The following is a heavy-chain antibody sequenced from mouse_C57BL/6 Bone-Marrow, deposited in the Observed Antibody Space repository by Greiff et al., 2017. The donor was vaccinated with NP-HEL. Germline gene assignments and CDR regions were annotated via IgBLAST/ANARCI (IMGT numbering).Heavy chain of an antibody. V-gene: IGHV5-4*01. J-gene: IGHJ4*01. CDR1: GFTFSSYA. D-gene: IGHD2-5*01. Sequence: DVHLVESGGGLVKPGGSLKLSCAASGFTFSSYAMSWVRQTPEKRLEWVATISDGGSYTYYPDNVKGRFTISRDNAKNNLYLQMSHLKSEDTAMYYCARSYYSNYRRGYAMDYWGQGTSVTVSS. CDR3: ARSYYSNYRRGYAMDY. CDR2: ISDGGSYT.